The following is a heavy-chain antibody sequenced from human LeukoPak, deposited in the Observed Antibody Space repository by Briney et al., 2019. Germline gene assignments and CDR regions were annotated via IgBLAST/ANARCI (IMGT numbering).Heavy chain of an antibody. V-gene: IGHV3-48*01. CDR3: ARHTRASQYYFDY. J-gene: IGHJ4*02. D-gene: IGHD3-3*01. Sequence: GGSLRLSCAASGFTFSSHSMSWVRQAPGRGLGWISFISDESYNIDYADSVRGRFTVSRDNAKNSLYLQMNSLRAEDTAVYYCARHTRASQYYFDYWGQGTLVTVSS. CDR2: ISDESYNI. CDR1: GFTFSSHS.